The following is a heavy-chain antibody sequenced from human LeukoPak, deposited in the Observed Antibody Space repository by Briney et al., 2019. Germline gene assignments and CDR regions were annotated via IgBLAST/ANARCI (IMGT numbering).Heavy chain of an antibody. D-gene: IGHD2-2*01. J-gene: IGHJ4*02. CDR3: ARASRGEYCSNTSCYFDY. Sequence: GGSLRLSCAASGFTFSSYWMSWVRQAPGKGLEWVANIKQDGSEKYYVDSVKGRFTISRDNAKNSPYLQMNSLRAEDTAVYYCARASRGEYCSNTSCYFDYWGQGTLVTVSS. V-gene: IGHV3-7*01. CDR1: GFTFSSYW. CDR2: IKQDGSEK.